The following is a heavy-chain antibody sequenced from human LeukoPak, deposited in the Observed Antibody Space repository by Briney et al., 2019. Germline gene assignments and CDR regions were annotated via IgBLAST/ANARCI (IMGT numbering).Heavy chain of an antibody. CDR2: IVLGSGNT. J-gene: IGHJ4*02. CDR1: GFTFTSSA. Sequence: GTSLKVSCKASGFTFTSSAMQWVRQARGQRLEWIGWIVLGSGNTNYAQKFQERVTITRDMSTSTAYMELSSLRSEDTAVYYCAAGWVCSGGSCYYYFDYWGQGTLVTVSS. V-gene: IGHV1-58*02. D-gene: IGHD2-15*01. CDR3: AAGWVCSGGSCYYYFDY.